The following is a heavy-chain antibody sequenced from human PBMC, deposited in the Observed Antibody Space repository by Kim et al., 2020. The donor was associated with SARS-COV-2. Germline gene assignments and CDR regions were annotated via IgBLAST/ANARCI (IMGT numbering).Heavy chain of an antibody. CDR1: GLTFDDYA. J-gene: IGHJ4*02. V-gene: IGHV3-9*01. Sequence: GGSLRLSCAASGLTFDDYAMHWVRQAPGKGLEWVSGISWNSGSIGYADSVKGRFTISRDNAKNSLYLQMNSLRAEDTALYYCAKDNLSGSSGVCDYWGQGTLVTVSS. CDR2: ISWNSGSI. D-gene: IGHD1-26*01. CDR3: AKDNLSGSSGVCDY.